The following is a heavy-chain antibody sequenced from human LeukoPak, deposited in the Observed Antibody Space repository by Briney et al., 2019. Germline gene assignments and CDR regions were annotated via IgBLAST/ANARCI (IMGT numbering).Heavy chain of an antibody. CDR3: ARGTMFPYYFDY. CDR2: ISSSSSYI. V-gene: IGHV3-21*01. J-gene: IGHJ4*02. D-gene: IGHD3-10*02. Sequence: GGSLRLSCAASGFTFSSYSMNWVRQAPGKGLEWVSFISSSSSYIYYADSVKGRFTISRDNAKNSLYLQMNSLRAEDTAVYYCARGTMFPYYFDYWGQGTLVTVSS. CDR1: GFTFSSYS.